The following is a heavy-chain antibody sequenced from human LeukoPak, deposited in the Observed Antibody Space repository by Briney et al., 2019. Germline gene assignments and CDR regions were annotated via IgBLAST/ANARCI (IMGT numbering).Heavy chain of an antibody. CDR2: VSDDESIT. J-gene: IGHJ4*02. CDR3: AIARDWLLYDS. D-gene: IGHD3-9*01. V-gene: IGHV3-74*01. CDR1: GFTFSRYV. Sequence: GGSLRLSCAASGFTFSRYVMHWVRQAPGKGLVWVSRVSDDESITSYADSVKGRFTISRDNAKNTLYLQMNSLRAEDTAVYYCAIARDWLLYDSCGQGTLVTVSS.